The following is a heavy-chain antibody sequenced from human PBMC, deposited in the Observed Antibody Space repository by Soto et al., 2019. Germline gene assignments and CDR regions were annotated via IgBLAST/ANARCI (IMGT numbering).Heavy chain of an antibody. V-gene: IGHV2-5*02. D-gene: IGHD7-27*01. J-gene: IGHJ4*02. CDR1: GFSLSTSGVG. CDR3: ARTSVNWGSRGLVDY. Sequence: QITLKESGPTLVKPTQTLTLTCTFSGFSLSTSGVGVGWIRQPPGKALEWLAFLYWDDDKRYSPSMKSRLTINKDTPKNQVLLTMTNRDPVDTATYYCARTSVNWGSRGLVDYWGQGTLVTVAS. CDR2: LYWDDDK.